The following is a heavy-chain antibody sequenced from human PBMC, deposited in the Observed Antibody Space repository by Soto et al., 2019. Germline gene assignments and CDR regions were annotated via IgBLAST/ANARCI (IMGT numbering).Heavy chain of an antibody. V-gene: IGHV1-18*01. CDR3: VRDEISSAGLDP. Sequence: QVQLVQSGAEVKKPGASVKVSCKASGYTFIRYGISWVRQAPGQGLEWMGWISTHNGNTYYAQNFQGRVTMTSDTPTSTASMELRSLRSDDTAFYYCVRDEISSAGLDPWGQGTLVTVSS. CDR2: ISTHNGNT. CDR1: GYTFIRYG. J-gene: IGHJ5*02.